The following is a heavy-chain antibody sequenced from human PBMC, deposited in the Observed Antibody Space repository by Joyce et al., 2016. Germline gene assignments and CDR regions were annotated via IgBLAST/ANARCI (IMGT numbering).Heavy chain of an antibody. J-gene: IGHJ5*02. V-gene: IGHV3-74*01. CDR3: VRGISARPGGPNWFDP. D-gene: IGHD6-6*01. CDR2: INTDGSST. CDR1: GFSFSGYW. Sequence: EVQLVESGGGLVRPGGSLRLSCAASGFSFSGYWIHWVRQAPGKGLVWVSRINTDGSSTRFADSVKGRFTISRDNAKNTLYLQMNSLRAEDTAVYYCVRGISARPGGPNWFDPWGQGTLVTVSS.